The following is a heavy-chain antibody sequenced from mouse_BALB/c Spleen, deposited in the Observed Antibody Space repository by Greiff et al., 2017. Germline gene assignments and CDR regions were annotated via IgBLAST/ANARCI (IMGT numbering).Heavy chain of an antibody. CDR3: ARATLTKGWYFDD. CDR1: GFTFSSFG. Sequence: EVHLVESGGGLVQPGGSRKLSCAASGFTFSSFGMHWVRQAPEKGLEWVAYISSGSSTIYYADTVKGRFTISRDNSKNTLFLQMTSLRSEDTAMYYCARATLTKGWYFDDWGAGTPVTVSS. V-gene: IGHV5-17*02. J-gene: IGHJ1*01. CDR2: ISSGSSTI.